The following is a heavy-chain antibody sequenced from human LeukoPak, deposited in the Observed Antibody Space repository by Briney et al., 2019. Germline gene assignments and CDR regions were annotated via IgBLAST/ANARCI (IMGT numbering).Heavy chain of an antibody. CDR3: ARDLNCSGGSCYSDWFDP. J-gene: IGHJ5*02. CDR2: IISISSYI. D-gene: IGHD2-15*01. V-gene: IGHV3-21*01. Sequence: GGSLRLSCAASGFTFSSYSMNWVRQAPGKGLEWVSSIISISSYIYYADSVKGRFTISRDNAKNSLYLQMNSLRAEDTAVYYCARDLNCSGGSCYSDWFDPWGQGTLVTVSS. CDR1: GFTFSSYS.